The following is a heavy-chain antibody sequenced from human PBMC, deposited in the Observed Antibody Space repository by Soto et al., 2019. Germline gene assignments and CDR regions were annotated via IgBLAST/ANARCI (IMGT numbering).Heavy chain of an antibody. Sequence: SGPTLVNPTQTLTLTCTFSGFSLSTSGVGVGWIRQPPGKALEWLALIYWDNDKRYSPSLQSRLTITKDTPRNQVVLTMTNMDPVDTATYFCGRALGYCICTNCYGRGLYLDYWGQGAQVTVSS. CDR3: GRALGYCICTNCYGRGLYLDY. CDR2: IYWDNDK. J-gene: IGHJ4*02. CDR1: GFSLSTSGVG. V-gene: IGHV2-5*02. D-gene: IGHD2-15*01.